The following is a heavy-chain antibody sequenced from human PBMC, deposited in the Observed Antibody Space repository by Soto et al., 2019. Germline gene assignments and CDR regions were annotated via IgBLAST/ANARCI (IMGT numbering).Heavy chain of an antibody. V-gene: IGHV4-59*01. CDR1: GGSISSYY. Sequence: PSETLSLTCTVSGGSISSYYWSWIRQPPGKGLEWIGYIYFSGSTNYNPSLKSRVTISVDTSKNQVSLKLSSVTAADTAVYYCARYSRSYYGFDYWGQGTLVTVSS. CDR3: ARYSRSYYGFDY. CDR2: IYFSGST. D-gene: IGHD1-26*01. J-gene: IGHJ4*02.